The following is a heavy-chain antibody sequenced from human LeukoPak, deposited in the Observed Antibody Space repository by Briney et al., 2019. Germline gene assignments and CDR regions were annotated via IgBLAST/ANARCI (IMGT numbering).Heavy chain of an antibody. Sequence: RSSETLSLTCTVSGGSISSYYWSWIRQPPGKGLEWIGHIYYSGSTNYKPSLKSRVTISVDTSKNQFSLKLSSVTAADTAVYYCARRSKETGYSSSWYPRIGYYYYMDVWGKGTTVTISS. J-gene: IGHJ6*03. CDR1: GGSISSYY. CDR3: ARRSKETGYSSSWYPRIGYYYYMDV. D-gene: IGHD6-13*01. CDR2: IYYSGST. V-gene: IGHV4-59*01.